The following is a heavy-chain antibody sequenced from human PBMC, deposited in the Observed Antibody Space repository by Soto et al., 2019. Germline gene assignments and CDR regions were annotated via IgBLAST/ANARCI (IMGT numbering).Heavy chain of an antibody. V-gene: IGHV4-59*08. D-gene: IGHD5-12*01. CDR1: GGSISSYY. CDR2: IYYSGST. J-gene: IGHJ4*02. CDR3: ARQVSGYDRRFDY. Sequence: PSETLSLTCTVSGGSISSYYWSWIRQPPGKGLEWIGYIYYSGSTNYNPSLKSRVTISVDTSKNQFSLKLSSVTAADTAVYYCARQVSGYDRRFDYWGQGTLVTVSS.